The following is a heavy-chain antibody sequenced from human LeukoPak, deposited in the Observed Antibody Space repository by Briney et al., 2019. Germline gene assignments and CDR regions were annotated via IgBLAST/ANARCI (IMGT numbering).Heavy chain of an antibody. Sequence: GGSLRLSCAASGFTFSSYGMHWVRQAPGKGLEWVAGMSFDGSQYYVESVKGRFTISRDNSGNTVYLHMTSLRPGDTAVYFCAREGHTSGFCGSFDIWGQGTTVTISS. CDR1: GFTFSSYG. CDR2: MSFDGSQ. J-gene: IGHJ3*02. V-gene: IGHV3-30*03. D-gene: IGHD5-12*01. CDR3: AREGHTSGFCGSFDI.